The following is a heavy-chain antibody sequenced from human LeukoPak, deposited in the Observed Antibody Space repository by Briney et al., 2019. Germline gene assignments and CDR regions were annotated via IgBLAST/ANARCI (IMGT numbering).Heavy chain of an antibody. CDR3: AKASITFGGVIVP. J-gene: IGHJ5*02. V-gene: IGHV3-23*01. CDR2: ISGSGDST. D-gene: IGHD3-16*01. CDR1: GFTFRSND. Sequence: PGGSLRLSCAASGFTFRSNDMTWVRQSPGKGLEWVSAISGSGDSTDYADSVKGRFTISRDNSKNTLHLQMSSLRAEDTAIYYCAKASITFGGVIVPWGQGTLVTVSS.